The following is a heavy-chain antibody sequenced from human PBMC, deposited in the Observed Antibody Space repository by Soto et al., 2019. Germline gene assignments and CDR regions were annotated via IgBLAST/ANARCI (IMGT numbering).Heavy chain of an antibody. J-gene: IGHJ4*02. Sequence: SETLSLTCTVSGGSISSGGYYWSWIRQHPGKGLEWIGYIYYSGSTNYNPSLKSRVTISVNTSKNQFSLKLNSMTAADTAVYYCARHNYGSGSTYFDYWGQG. V-gene: IGHV4-61*08. D-gene: IGHD3-10*01. CDR2: IYYSGST. CDR1: GGSISSGGYY. CDR3: ARHNYGSGSTYFDY.